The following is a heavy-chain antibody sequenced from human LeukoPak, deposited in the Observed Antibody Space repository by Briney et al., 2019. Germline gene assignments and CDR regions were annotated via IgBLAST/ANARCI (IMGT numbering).Heavy chain of an antibody. CDR2: INPNSGGT. J-gene: IGHJ4*02. CDR1: GYAFTGYY. Sequence: ASVKVSCKASGYAFTGYYMHWVRQAPGQGLEWMGWINPNSGGTNYAQKFQGRVTVTRDTSISTAYMELSRLRSDDTAVYYCARGGWIQLWFSRYYFDYWGQGTLVTVSS. V-gene: IGHV1-2*02. CDR3: ARGGWIQLWFSRYYFDY. D-gene: IGHD5-18*01.